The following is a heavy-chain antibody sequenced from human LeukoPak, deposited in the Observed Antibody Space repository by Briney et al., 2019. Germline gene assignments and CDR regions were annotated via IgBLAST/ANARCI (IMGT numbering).Heavy chain of an antibody. CDR2: IYSGGST. Sequence: GGSLRLSCAASGFTVSSNYMSWVRQAPGKGLEWVSLIYSGGSTYYADSVKGRFAISGDNSKNTLYLRMNSLRAEDTAVYYCARAVGDYGRIDYWGQGTLVTVSS. V-gene: IGHV3-66*01. J-gene: IGHJ4*02. CDR3: ARAVGDYGRIDY. CDR1: GFTVSSNY. D-gene: IGHD4-17*01.